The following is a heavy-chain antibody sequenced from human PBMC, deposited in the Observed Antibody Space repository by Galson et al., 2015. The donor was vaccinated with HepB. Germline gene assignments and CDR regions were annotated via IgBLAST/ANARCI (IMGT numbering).Heavy chain of an antibody. J-gene: IGHJ4*02. V-gene: IGHV3-15*01. CDR3: TTHRRFLEWLLFDY. Sequence: SLRLSCAASGFTFSNAWMSWVRQAPGKGLEWVGRIKSKTDGGTTDYAAPVKGRFTISRDDSKNTLYLQMNSLKTEDTAVYYCTTHRRFLEWLLFDYWGQGTLVTVSS. CDR1: GFTFSNAW. D-gene: IGHD3-3*01. CDR2: IKSKTDGGTT.